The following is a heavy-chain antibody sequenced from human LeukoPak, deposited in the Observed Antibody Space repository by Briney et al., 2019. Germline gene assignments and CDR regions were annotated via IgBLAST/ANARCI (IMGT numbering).Heavy chain of an antibody. Sequence: ASVKVSCKASGYTFTGYYMHWVRRAPGQGLEWMGWINPNSGGTNYAQKFQGRVTMTRDTSISTAYMELSRLRSDDTAVYYCARDHGIYYDSSGYRDWGQGTLVTVSS. CDR1: GYTFTGYY. CDR3: ARDHGIYYDSSGYRD. J-gene: IGHJ4*02. CDR2: INPNSGGT. V-gene: IGHV1-2*02. D-gene: IGHD3-22*01.